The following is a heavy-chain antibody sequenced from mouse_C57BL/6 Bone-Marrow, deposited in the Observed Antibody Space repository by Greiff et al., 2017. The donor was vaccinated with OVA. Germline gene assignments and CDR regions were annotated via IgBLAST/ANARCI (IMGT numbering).Heavy chain of an antibody. CDR1: GYAFSSYW. V-gene: IGHV1-80*01. J-gene: IGHJ3*01. CDR3: ARGRVYYSNPGFAY. Sequence: VQLQQSGAELVKPGASVKISCKASGYAFSSYWMNWVKQRPGKGLEWIGQIYPGDGDTNYNGKFKGKATLTADKSSSTAYMQHSSLTSEDSAVYFCARGRVYYSNPGFAYWGQGTLVTVSA. D-gene: IGHD2-5*01. CDR2: IYPGDGDT.